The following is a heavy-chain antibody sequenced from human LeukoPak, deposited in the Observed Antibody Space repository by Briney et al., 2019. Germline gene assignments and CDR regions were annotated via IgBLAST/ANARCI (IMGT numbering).Heavy chain of an antibody. CDR1: GFTFSDYY. J-gene: IGHJ4*02. D-gene: IGHD3-22*01. Sequence: GGSLRLSCAASGFTFSDYYMSWIRQAPGKGLEWVSYISSSSSYTNYADSVKGRFTISRDNAKNSLYLQMNSLRAEDTAVYYCTRERDSDGLYDPGDLDYWGQGTLVTVSS. CDR3: TRERDSDGLYDPGDLDY. CDR2: ISSSSSYT. V-gene: IGHV3-11*05.